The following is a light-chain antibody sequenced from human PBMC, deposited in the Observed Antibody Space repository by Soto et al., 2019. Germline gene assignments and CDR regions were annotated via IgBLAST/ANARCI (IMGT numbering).Light chain of an antibody. J-gene: IGKJ1*01. CDR2: DAS. CDR3: QQYGSRTWT. CDR1: QRVGGNY. V-gene: IGKV3-20*01. Sequence: ELVLTQSPVTLSLSPGERATLSCRASQRVGGNYLAWYQQKRGQSPRLLIYDASSRATDIPDRFSGSGSGTDVTLTITKVEPEDFAVYYCQQYGSRTWTFGQGTKLEMK.